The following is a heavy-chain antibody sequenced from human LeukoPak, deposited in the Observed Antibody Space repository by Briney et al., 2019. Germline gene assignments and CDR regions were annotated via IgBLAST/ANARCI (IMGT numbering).Heavy chain of an antibody. CDR2: IKQDGSEI. CDR1: EFTFSSFW. Sequence: GGSLRLSCAASEFTFSSFWMTWVRQAPGKGLEWVANIKQDGSEIHYVDSLKGRFTISRDNAENSLYLQMNSLRAEDTAVYYCARESGDYGPDYWGQGTLVTVSS. D-gene: IGHD4-17*01. CDR3: ARESGDYGPDY. J-gene: IGHJ4*02. V-gene: IGHV3-7*01.